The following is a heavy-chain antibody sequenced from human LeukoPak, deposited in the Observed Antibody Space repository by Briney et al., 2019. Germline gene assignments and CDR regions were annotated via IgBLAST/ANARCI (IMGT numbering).Heavy chain of an antibody. V-gene: IGHV4-34*01. CDR3: ARRYYYYYGMDV. Sequence: SETLSLTCAVYGGSFSGYYWSWIRQPPGKGLEWIGEINHSGSTNYNPSLKSRVTISVDTSKNQFSLKLSSVTAADTAVYYCARRYYYYYGMDVWGQGTTVTVSS. CDR1: GGSFSGYY. CDR2: INHSGST. J-gene: IGHJ6*02.